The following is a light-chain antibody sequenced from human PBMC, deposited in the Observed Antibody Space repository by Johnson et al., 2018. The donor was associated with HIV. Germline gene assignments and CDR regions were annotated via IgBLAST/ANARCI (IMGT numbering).Light chain of an antibody. J-gene: IGLJ1*01. CDR3: GAWDSSLSAGV. V-gene: IGLV1-51*01. CDR2: DNY. CDR1: SSNIGNNY. Sequence: QSVLTQPPSVSAAPGQKVTISCSGSSSNIGNNYVSWYQQLPGTAPKLLIYDNYKRPSGIPDRFSGSQSGTSDTLGITGLQTGDEADYYCGAWDSSLSAGVFGTGPTVTVL.